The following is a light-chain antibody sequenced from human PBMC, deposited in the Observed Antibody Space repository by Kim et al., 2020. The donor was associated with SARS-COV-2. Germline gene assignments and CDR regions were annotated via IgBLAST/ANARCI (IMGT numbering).Light chain of an antibody. CDR3: QQLNRYPLT. CDR2: AAS. CDR1: QGISSD. J-gene: IGKJ4*01. Sequence: ASVGDRVTITCRASQGISSDFAWYQQKPGEAPKLLIFAASTLQSGVPSRFSGSGSGTEFTLTISSLQPEDFATYYCQQLNRYPLTFGGGTKVEIK. V-gene: IGKV1-9*01.